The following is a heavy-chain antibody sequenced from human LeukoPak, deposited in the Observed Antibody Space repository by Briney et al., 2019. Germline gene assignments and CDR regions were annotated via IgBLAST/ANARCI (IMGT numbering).Heavy chain of an antibody. V-gene: IGHV4-59*08. CDR2: NYYSGNT. CDR3: VGYGGAGYNSWFDP. CDR1: GGSISIYY. Sequence: SDTLSLTCTVSGGSISIYYWSWIRQPPEKALECSGYNYYSGNTINNPPFESRLTILVETSKDLFSLNLSSVAAADTAVYYCVGYGGAGYNSWFDPWGQGTLVTVSS. J-gene: IGHJ5*02. D-gene: IGHD5-24*01.